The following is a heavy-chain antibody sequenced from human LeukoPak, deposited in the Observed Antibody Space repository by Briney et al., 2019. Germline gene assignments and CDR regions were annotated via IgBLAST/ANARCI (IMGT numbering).Heavy chain of an antibody. CDR2: ISYDGSNK. CDR1: GFTFSSYG. CDR3: ASQLGDASDI. V-gene: IGHV3-30*03. Sequence: PGGSLRLSCAASGFTFSSYGMHWVRQAPGKGLEWVAVISYDGSNKYYADSVKGRFTISRDNSKNTLYLQMNSLRAEDTAVYYCASQLGDASDIWGQGTMVTVSS. J-gene: IGHJ3*02. D-gene: IGHD1-1*01.